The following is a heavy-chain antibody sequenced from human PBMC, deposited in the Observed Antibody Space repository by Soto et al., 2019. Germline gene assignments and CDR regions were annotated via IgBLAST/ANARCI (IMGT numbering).Heavy chain of an antibody. CDR3: ARAAYSSSWYADF. J-gene: IGHJ4*02. D-gene: IGHD6-13*01. CDR2: INTDGSNS. V-gene: IGHV3-74*02. Sequence: EMQLVESGGGLVQPGESLRLSCAASGFTFSRYWMHWVRQSPEKGLVWVSHINTDGSNSNYADSVKGRFTISRDNAKNTLYLQTDGLEAEDTALYYCARAAYSSSWYADFWGQGTLVTVSS. CDR1: GFTFSRYW.